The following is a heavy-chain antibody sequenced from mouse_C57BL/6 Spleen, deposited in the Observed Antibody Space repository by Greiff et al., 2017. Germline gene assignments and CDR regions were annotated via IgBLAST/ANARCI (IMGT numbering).Heavy chain of an antibody. CDR2: INPSNGGT. CDR3: AREGTVVAHYAMDY. D-gene: IGHD1-1*01. Sequence: VQLQQPGTELVKPGASVKLSCKASGYTFTSYWMHWVKQRPGQGLEWIGNINPSNGGTNYNEKFKSKATLTVDKTSSKADMQLSSLTSEDSAVYDCAREGTVVAHYAMDYWGQGTSVTVSS. V-gene: IGHV1-53*01. J-gene: IGHJ4*01. CDR1: GYTFTSYW.